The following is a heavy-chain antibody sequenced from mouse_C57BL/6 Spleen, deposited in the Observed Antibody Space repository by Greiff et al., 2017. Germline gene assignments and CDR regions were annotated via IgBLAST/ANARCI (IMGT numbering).Heavy chain of an antibody. CDR2: ISDGGSYT. CDR1: GFTFSSYA. Sequence: EVQVVESGGGLVKPGGSLKLSCAASGFTFSSYAMSWARQTPEKRLEWVATISDGGSYTYYPDNVKGRFTISRDNAKNNLYLQMSHLKSEDTAMYYCARDWDSFDYWGQGTTLTVSS. J-gene: IGHJ2*01. CDR3: ARDWDSFDY. V-gene: IGHV5-4*01. D-gene: IGHD4-1*01.